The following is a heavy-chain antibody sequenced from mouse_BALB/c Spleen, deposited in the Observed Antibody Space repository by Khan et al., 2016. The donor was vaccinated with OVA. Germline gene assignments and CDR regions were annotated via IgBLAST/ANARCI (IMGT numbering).Heavy chain of an antibody. D-gene: IGHD1-2*01. CDR3: TRHRFTTAAAWFAY. Sequence: EVELVESGGDLVKPGGSLKLSCAASGFTFNSYVMSLVRQTPDKRLEWVAAISSGGSYTNYPDSVKGRFTLSRDNAKNTLYLQMSSLKSEDTAMYYCTRHRFTTAAAWFAYWGQGTLVTVSA. J-gene: IGHJ3*01. V-gene: IGHV5-6*01. CDR1: GFTFNSYV. CDR2: ISSGGSYT.